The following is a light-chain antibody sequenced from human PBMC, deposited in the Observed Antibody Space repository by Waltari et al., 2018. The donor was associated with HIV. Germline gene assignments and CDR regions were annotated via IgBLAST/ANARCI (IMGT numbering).Light chain of an antibody. CDR3: QSADMTGTLGV. CDR1: ALPRQF. Sequence: SYELAQPPSVSVSPGQTARLTCSGDALPRQFVYWYQQKPGQVPNGVIYKDPERPSGTPERFTGFISGTTATLTISAVQAEDEADYYCQSADMTGTLGVFGGGTRLTV. CDR2: KDP. V-gene: IGLV3-25*03. J-gene: IGLJ2*01.